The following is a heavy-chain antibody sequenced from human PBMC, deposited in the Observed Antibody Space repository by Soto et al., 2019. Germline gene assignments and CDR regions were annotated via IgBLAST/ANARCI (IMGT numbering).Heavy chain of an antibody. CDR1: GGSFSGYY. CDR3: ARVSVEMATIGPYYYCGMDV. J-gene: IGHJ6*02. D-gene: IGHD5-12*01. Sequence: SATLSLTCAVYGGSFSGYYWSWIRQPPGKGLEWIGEINHSGSTNYNPSLMSRVTISVNTSKNQFSLKLCSVTCTEAAVDYCARVSVEMATIGPYYYCGMDVWGQGTTVTVSS. CDR2: INHSGST. V-gene: IGHV4-34*01.